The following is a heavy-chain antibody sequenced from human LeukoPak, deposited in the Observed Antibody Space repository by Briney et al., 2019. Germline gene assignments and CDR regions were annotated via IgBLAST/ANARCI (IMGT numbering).Heavy chain of an antibody. CDR3: AKAASRNWNDVSDY. CDR2: ISGRGVST. Sequence: GGSLGLSCAASGFTFSTYAMSCVRQAPGKGLEWVSAISGRGVSTSYADSVRGRFTISRDNSKNTLYLQMNSLRAEDTAVYYCAKAASRNWNDVSDYWGQGTPVTVSS. V-gene: IGHV3-23*01. D-gene: IGHD1-20*01. CDR1: GFTFSTYA. J-gene: IGHJ4*02.